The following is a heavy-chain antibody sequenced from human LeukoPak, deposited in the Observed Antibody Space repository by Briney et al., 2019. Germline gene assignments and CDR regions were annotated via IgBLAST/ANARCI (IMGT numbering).Heavy chain of an antibody. CDR3: ALIVATIDAFDI. CDR2: INPNSGGT. J-gene: IGHJ3*02. D-gene: IGHD5-12*01. V-gene: IGHV1-2*02. CDR1: GYTFTGYY. Sequence: ASVKVSCTASGYTFTGYYMHWVRQAPGQGLEWMGWINPNSGGTNYAQKFQGRVTMTRDTSISTAYMELSRLRSDDTAVYYCALIVATIDAFDIWGQGTMVTVSS.